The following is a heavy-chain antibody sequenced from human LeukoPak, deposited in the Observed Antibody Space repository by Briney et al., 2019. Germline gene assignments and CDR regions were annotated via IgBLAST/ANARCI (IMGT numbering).Heavy chain of an antibody. CDR1: GGSISSSSYY. CDR2: IYYSGST. V-gene: IGHV4-39*01. CDR3: ARLVRSGYFFDY. Sequence: PSETLSLTGTVSGGSISSSSYYWRWIRRPPGKGLEWIGSIYYSGSTYYNPSLRSRVTIAVDTSKNQFSLKLSSVNAADTALYYCARLVRSGYFFDYRGHGTIVTVSS. D-gene: IGHD3-22*01. J-gene: IGHJ4*01.